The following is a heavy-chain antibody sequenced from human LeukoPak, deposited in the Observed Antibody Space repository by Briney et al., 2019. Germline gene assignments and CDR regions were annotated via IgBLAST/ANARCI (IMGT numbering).Heavy chain of an antibody. CDR1: GGTFSSYA. D-gene: IGHD4-17*01. CDR3: ARGRGHKYSDPDYYYYMDV. V-gene: IGHV1-69*05. J-gene: IGHJ6*03. Sequence: SVKVPCKASGGTFSSYAISWVRQAPGQGLEWMGGIIPIFGTANYAQKFQGRVTITTDESTSTAYMELSSLRSEDTAVYYCARGRGHKYSDPDYYYYMDVWGKGTTVTVSS. CDR2: IIPIFGTA.